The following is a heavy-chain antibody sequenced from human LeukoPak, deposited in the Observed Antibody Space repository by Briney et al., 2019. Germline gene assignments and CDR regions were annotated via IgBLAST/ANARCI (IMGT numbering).Heavy chain of an antibody. J-gene: IGHJ4*02. V-gene: IGHV3-48*02. CDR1: GFTFSSYS. Sequence: GESLRLSCAASGFTFSSYSMNWVRQAPGKGLEWVSYISSSSRTIYYADSVKGRFTISRDNAKDSLYLQMNSLRDEDTAVYYCARDFGSCSGGECDYFDYWGQGTLVTVSS. CDR2: ISSSSRTI. CDR3: ARDFGSCSGGECDYFDY. D-gene: IGHD2-15*01.